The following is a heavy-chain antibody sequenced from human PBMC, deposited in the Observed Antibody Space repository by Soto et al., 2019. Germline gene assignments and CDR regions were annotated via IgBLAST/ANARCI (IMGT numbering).Heavy chain of an antibody. D-gene: IGHD6-13*01. J-gene: IGHJ4*02. Sequence: VQLQESGPGLVRPSGTVSLTCAVSGLSISSDNWWSWVRQPPGKGLEWIGEIHHSGSTNYNPSLKRRVTMSVVPSKDLFSLTLNSVTAADTAFYYCARDQGSHPGDWGQGTLVSVSS. CDR1: GLSISSDNW. CDR3: ARDQGSHPGD. CDR2: IHHSGST. V-gene: IGHV4-4*02.